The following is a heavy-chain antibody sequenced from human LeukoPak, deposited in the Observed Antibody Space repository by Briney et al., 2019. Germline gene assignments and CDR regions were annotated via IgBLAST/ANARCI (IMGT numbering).Heavy chain of an antibody. J-gene: IGHJ4*02. CDR3: ARGSSGSFPYFDY. D-gene: IGHD1-26*01. V-gene: IGHV4-30-2*01. CDR2: IYHSGST. CDR1: GGSISSGGYS. Sequence: PSETLSLTCTVSGGSISSGGYSWSWIRQPPGKGLEWIGYIYHSGSTYYNPSLKSRVTISVDRSKNQFSLKLSSVTAADTAVYYCARGSSGSFPYFDYWGQGTLVTVSS.